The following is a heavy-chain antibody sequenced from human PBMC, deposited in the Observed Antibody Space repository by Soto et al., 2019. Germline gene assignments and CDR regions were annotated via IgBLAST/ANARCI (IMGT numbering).Heavy chain of an antibody. CDR1: GYSFTSNW. CDR3: ARHQRDDASRKIGC. D-gene: IGHD3-16*01. Sequence: GESQKISCQRSGYSFTSNWIGWVRQMPGKGLEWMGIINPADSDIKYSPSFQGQVTISADKSIGTAYLQWSSLKDSDTAMYYCARHQRDDASRKIGCWDQGTLVTVSS. CDR2: INPADSDI. J-gene: IGHJ4*02. V-gene: IGHV5-51*01.